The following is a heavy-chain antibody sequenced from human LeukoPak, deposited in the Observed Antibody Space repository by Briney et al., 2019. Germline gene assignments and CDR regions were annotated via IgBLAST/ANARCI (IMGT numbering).Heavy chain of an antibody. D-gene: IGHD3-22*01. CDR2: IYSPGTN. CDR3: ARGIGTSYDSSRDAFDI. Sequence: PSETLSLTCTVSAGSINSGDYYWSWIRQPAGKWLEWIGRIYSPGTNYNYNPSLKSRVTISIDTSKNQFSLKLTSVTAADTAVYYCARGIGTSYDSSRDAFDIWGQGTMVTVSS. CDR1: AGSINSGDYY. V-gene: IGHV4-61*02. J-gene: IGHJ3*02.